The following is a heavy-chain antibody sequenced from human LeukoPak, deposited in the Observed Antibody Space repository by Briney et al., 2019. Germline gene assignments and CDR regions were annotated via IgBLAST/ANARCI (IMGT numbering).Heavy chain of an antibody. D-gene: IGHD5-12*01. CDR3: ARDIYSGLLAGYFDY. CDR2: IAYDGSNK. J-gene: IGHJ4*02. Sequence: GGSLRLSYAASGFTFSSYAMHWVRQAPGKGLEWVAVIAYDGSNKYYADSVKGRFTISRDNSKNTLYLQMNSLRAEDTAVYYCARDIYSGLLAGYFDYWGQGTLVTVSS. CDR1: GFTFSSYA. V-gene: IGHV3-30-3*01.